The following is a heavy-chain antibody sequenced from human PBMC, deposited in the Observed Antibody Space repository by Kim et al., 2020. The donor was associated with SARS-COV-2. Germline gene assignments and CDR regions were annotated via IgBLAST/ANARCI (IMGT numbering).Heavy chain of an antibody. D-gene: IGHD6-19*01. J-gene: IGHJ4*02. V-gene: IGHV3-48*02. CDR3: ARDQDQGSSGPFSSSDY. CDR1: GFTFSSYS. CDR2: ISSSSSTI. Sequence: GGSLRLSCAASGFTFSSYSMNWVRQAPGKGLEWVSYISSSSSTIYYADAVKGRFTISRDNAKNSLYLQMNSLRDEDTAVYYCARDQDQGSSGPFSSSDYWGQGTLVTVSS.